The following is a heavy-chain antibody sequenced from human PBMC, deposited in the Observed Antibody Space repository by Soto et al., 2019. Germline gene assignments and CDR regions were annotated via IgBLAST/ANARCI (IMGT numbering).Heavy chain of an antibody. CDR1: GFTFSGSA. V-gene: IGHV3-73*01. Sequence: GGSLRLSCAASGFTFSGSAMHWVRQASGKGLEWVGRIRSKANNYATAYAASVKGRFTISRDDSKNTAYLQMNSLKTEDTAVYYCTRHALQYCGGDCYLLPYFDLWGRGTLVTVSS. D-gene: IGHD2-21*02. CDR3: TRHALQYCGGDCYLLPYFDL. CDR2: IRSKANNYAT. J-gene: IGHJ2*01.